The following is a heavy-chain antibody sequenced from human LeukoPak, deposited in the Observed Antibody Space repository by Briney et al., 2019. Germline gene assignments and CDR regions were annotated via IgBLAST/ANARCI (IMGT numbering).Heavy chain of an antibody. D-gene: IGHD6-19*01. CDR1: GGTFSSYA. CDR3: ARILAVAGTDDY. J-gene: IGHJ4*02. V-gene: IGHV1-69*01. Sequence: ASVKVSCKASGGTFSSYAISWVRQAPGQGLEWMGGIIPIFGTANYAQKFQGRVTITADESTSTAYMELSSLRSEDTAVYYCARILAVAGTDDYWGQGTLVTVSS. CDR2: IIPIFGTA.